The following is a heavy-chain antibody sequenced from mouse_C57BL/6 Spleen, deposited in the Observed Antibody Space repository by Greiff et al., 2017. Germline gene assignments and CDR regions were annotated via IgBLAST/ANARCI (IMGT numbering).Heavy chain of an antibody. V-gene: IGHV14-2*01. CDR3: ARDYYGTDWYFDV. CDR1: GFNIKDYY. Sequence: VHVKQSGAELVKPGASVKLSCTASGFNIKDYYMHWVKQRTEQGLEWIGRIDPEDGETKYAPKFQGKATITADTSSNTAYLQLSSLTSEDTAVYYCARDYYGTDWYFDVWGTGTTVTVSS. J-gene: IGHJ1*03. CDR2: IDPEDGET. D-gene: IGHD1-1*01.